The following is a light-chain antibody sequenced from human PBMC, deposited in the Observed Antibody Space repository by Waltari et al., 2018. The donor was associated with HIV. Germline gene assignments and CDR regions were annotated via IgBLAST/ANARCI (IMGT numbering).Light chain of an antibody. CDR3: QSDDSGLSCWV. CDR2: GNR. V-gene: IGLV1-40*01. CDR1: SPNHGAGSY. J-gene: IGLJ3*02. Sequence: HSPPPQPPSVSSPPGPPVTISCTGPSPNHGAGSYVHWYEQPPGTAPKLLIYGNRHRLSGVPDRFSGSKSGTSASLAISGLQAEDEADYYCQSDDSGLSCWVFGGGTKLTVL.